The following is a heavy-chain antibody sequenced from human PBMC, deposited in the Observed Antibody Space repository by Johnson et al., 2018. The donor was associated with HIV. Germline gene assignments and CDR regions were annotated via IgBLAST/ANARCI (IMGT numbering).Heavy chain of an antibody. D-gene: IGHD5-18*01. V-gene: IGHV3-66*01. J-gene: IGHJ3*02. CDR3: ARAYTYGAFDS. CDR2: IYSGDTT. Sequence: EVQLVESGGGLVQPGGSLRLSCAASGFTVSTNYMSWIRQAPGKGLEWVSVIYSGDTTYYAGSVKGRFTISRDNSKNTLYLQMNSLRVDDTAIYYCARAYTYGAFDSWGQGTMVTVSS. CDR1: GFTVSTNY.